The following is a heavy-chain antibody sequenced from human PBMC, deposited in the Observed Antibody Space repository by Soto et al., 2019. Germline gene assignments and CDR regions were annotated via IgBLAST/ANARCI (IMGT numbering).Heavy chain of an antibody. J-gene: IGHJ6*02. Sequence: PGGSLRLSCAASGFTFSSYDMHWVRQATGKGLEWVSAIGTAGDTYYPGSVKGRFTISRENAKNSLYLQMNSLRAEDTAVYYCAREGPVGSYYYYGMDVWGQGTTVTVSS. D-gene: IGHD1-26*01. CDR1: GFTFSSYD. CDR3: AREGPVGSYYYYGMDV. V-gene: IGHV3-13*01. CDR2: IGTAGDT.